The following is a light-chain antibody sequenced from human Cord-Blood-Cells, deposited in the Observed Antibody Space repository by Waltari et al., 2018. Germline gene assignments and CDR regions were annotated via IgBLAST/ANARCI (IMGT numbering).Light chain of an antibody. CDR3: QQSYSTPLT. CDR2: AAS. V-gene: IGKV1-39*01. CDR1: QSISSY. J-gene: IGKJ4*02. Sequence: DIQMTPSPYSLSASVGDRVNITCRASQSISSYLNWYQQKPGKATKLLIYAASSLQSGVPSRFSGSGSGTDFTLTISSLQPEDFATYYCQQSYSTPLTFGGGTKVEIK.